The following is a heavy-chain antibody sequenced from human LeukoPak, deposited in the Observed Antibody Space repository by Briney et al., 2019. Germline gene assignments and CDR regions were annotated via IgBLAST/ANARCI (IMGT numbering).Heavy chain of an antibody. CDR3: ARDLDSAGRDGMDV. CDR1: GYTFTIYY. CDR2: INPSGGST. V-gene: IGHV1-46*01. D-gene: IGHD6-13*01. Sequence: ASVTVSFKSSGYTFTIYYMHWVRQDPGQGLEWMGIINPSGGSTSYAQKFQGRVTMTRDTSTSTVYMELSSLRSEDTAVYYCARDLDSAGRDGMDVWSQGSTVTVSS. J-gene: IGHJ6*02.